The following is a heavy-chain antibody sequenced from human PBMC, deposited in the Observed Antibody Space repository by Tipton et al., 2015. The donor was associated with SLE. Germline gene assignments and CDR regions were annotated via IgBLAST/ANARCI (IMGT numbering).Heavy chain of an antibody. CDR3: ARRARGGAAAGY. D-gene: IGHD6-13*01. J-gene: IGHJ4*02. Sequence: TLSLTCDVYAGSFSGYYWSWIRQPPGKGLEWIGEINQSGSTSHNPSLKSRVTISVDTSKNQFSLKLTSVTAADTAVYYCARRARGGAAAGYWGQGTLVTVSS. CDR1: AGSFSGYY. V-gene: IGHV4-34*01. CDR2: INQSGST.